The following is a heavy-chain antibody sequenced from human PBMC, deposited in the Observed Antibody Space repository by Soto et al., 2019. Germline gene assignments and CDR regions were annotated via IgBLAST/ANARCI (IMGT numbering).Heavy chain of an antibody. CDR3: ARGGCGLWPAAY. V-gene: IGHV3-74*01. CDR2: INGDESTT. J-gene: IGHJ4*02. Sequence: EVQLVESGGGLVQPGGSLRLSCAASGFTFSKYWIHWVRQAPGKGLVWVSRINGDESTTNYADSVKGRFTISRDNANVVVFLPMNMMTADDTAVYYCARGGCGLWPAAYWGQGTLVTVSS. D-gene: IGHD2-15*01. CDR1: GFTFSKYW.